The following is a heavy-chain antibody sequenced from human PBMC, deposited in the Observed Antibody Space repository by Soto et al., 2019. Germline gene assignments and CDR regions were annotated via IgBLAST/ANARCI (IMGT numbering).Heavy chain of an antibody. CDR2: INHGGRV. J-gene: IGHJ5*01. D-gene: IGHD3-22*01. CDR3: STRAYDTNGYYRFDP. CDR1: GGSFSGHS. Sequence: SETLSLACAVYGGSFSGHSWTWICQSPGKGLEWIGDINHGGRVNYSPSLKSRGTISLDTSKNQFSLTLSAVTAADTAMYYCSTRAYDTNGYYRFDPWGQGTLLT. V-gene: IGHV4-34*01.